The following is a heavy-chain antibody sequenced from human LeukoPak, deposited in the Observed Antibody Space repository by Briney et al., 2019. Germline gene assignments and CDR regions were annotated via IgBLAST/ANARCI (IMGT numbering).Heavy chain of an antibody. J-gene: IGHJ3*02. CDR3: ARGVPSVYYDSSGYYYSSGGAFDI. CDR1: GGSISSGGYY. CDR2: IYYSGST. D-gene: IGHD3-22*01. V-gene: IGHV4-31*03. Sequence: SQTLSLTCTVSGGSISSGGYYWSWIRQHPGKGLEWIGYIYYSGSTYYNPSLKSRVTISVDTSKNQFSLKLSSVTAADTAVYYCARGVPSVYYDSSGYYYSSGGAFDIWGQGTMVTVSS.